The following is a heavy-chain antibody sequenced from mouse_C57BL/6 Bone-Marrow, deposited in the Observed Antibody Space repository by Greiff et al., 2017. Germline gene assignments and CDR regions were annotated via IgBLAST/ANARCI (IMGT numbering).Heavy chain of an antibody. D-gene: IGHD1-1*01. CDR1: GYTFTSYY. CDR2: IYPSNGVT. V-gene: IGHV1-19*01. Sequence: VQLQQSGPVLVKPGPSVKLSCKASGYTFTSYYMNWVKQSPGKGLEWIGVIYPSNGVTNYNQKFKGKATVTVDKSSSSDYMELHSLTSEDAAVYFCARGYYGSSSGFAYWGQGTLVTVSA. J-gene: IGHJ3*01. CDR3: ARGYYGSSSGFAY.